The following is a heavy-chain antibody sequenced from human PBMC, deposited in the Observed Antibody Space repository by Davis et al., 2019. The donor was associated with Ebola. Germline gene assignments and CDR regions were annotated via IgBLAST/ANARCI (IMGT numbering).Heavy chain of an antibody. Sequence: PSETLSLTCAISGDCVSSNSVGWNWIRQSPSRGLEWLAATFYRSRWYYTYAASLTGRITINPDTSKNQFSLQLNSVTPDDTAVYYCARGSSNCFEIWGQGTIVTVSS. J-gene: IGHJ3*02. V-gene: IGHV6-1*01. CDR1: GDCVSSNSVG. CDR2: TFYRSRWYY. CDR3: ARGSSNCFEI. D-gene: IGHD1-26*01.